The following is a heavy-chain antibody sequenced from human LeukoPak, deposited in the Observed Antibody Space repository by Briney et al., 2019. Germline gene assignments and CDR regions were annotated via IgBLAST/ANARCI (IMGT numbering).Heavy chain of an antibody. Sequence: PGGSLRLSCTASGFTFTNYAMSWVRQAPGKGLEWLSSISGSGDSTSYADSVEGRFTISRDNSENTVYLQMNNLRAEDTAVYFCAKLYCSSTTCYRKFSDYWGQGILVTVSS. CDR3: AKLYCSSTTCYRKFSDY. J-gene: IGHJ4*02. CDR1: GFTFTNYA. CDR2: ISGSGDST. D-gene: IGHD2-2*01. V-gene: IGHV3-23*01.